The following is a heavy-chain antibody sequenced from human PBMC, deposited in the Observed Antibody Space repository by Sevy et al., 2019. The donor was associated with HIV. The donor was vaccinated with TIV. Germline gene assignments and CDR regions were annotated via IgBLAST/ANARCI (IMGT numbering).Heavy chain of an antibody. V-gene: IGHV3-53*01. CDR3: ARGRGVFGAVAINWFDP. J-gene: IGHJ5*02. Sequence: GGSLRLSCAASGFTVSSSYMTWVRQPPGKGLEWVSVIYSGVSTYYADSVKGRFTISRDNSKNTLYLQMNNLRADDTAVYYCARGRGVFGAVAINWFDPWGHGALVTVSS. CDR1: GFTVSSSY. D-gene: IGHD3-3*01. CDR2: IYSGVST.